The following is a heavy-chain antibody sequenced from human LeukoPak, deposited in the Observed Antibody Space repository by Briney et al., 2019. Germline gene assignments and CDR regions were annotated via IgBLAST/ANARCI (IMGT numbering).Heavy chain of an antibody. V-gene: IGHV4-61*02. J-gene: IGHJ4*02. CDR3: VRDRGLRPTFDY. CDR1: GGSISSGSYY. D-gene: IGHD4-17*01. CDR2: IYTSGST. Sequence: PSETLSLTCTVSGGSISSGSYYWSWIRQPAGKGLEWIGRIYTSGSTNYNPSLKSRVTISVDTSKNQFSLKLSSVTAADTAVYYCVRDRGLRPTFDYWGQGTLVTVSS.